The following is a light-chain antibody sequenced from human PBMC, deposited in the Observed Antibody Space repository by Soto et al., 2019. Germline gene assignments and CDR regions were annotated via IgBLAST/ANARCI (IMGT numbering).Light chain of an antibody. Sequence: EIVMTQSPATLSVSPEDRVTLSCRASQNVRRNIALYQQKPGQAPSLLIFGAITRATGIPARFSGSGSGTEFTLTISSLQSEDSAIYYCQHYNVWPPWTFGQGTKV. CDR2: GAI. V-gene: IGKV3-15*01. CDR3: QHYNVWPPWT. CDR1: QNVRRN. J-gene: IGKJ1*01.